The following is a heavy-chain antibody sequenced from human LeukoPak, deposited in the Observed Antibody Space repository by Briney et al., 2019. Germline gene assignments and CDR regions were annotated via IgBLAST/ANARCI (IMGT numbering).Heavy chain of an antibody. CDR1: GGSFSSYY. V-gene: IGHV4-59*08. D-gene: IGHD2-2*01. CDR3: ARRCSSTSCYGIGMDV. CDR2: IYYSGST. Sequence: SETLSLTCAVYGGSFSSYYWSWIRQPPGKGLEWIGYIYYSGSTNYNPSLKSRVTISVDTSKNQFSLKLSSVTAADTAVYYCARRCSSTSCYGIGMDVWGQGTTVTVSS. J-gene: IGHJ6*02.